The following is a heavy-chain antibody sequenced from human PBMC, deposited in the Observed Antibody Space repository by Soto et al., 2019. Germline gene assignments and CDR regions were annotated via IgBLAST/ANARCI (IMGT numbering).Heavy chain of an antibody. CDR3: ATNGYNYPNWFYP. Sequence: SETLSLTCTVSGGSISSYYWSWIRQPPGKGLEWIGYIHYSGSTNYNPSLKSRVTISLDTSKNPFSLKLTSVTAADTAIYYCATNGYNYPNWFYPWGQGTLVTVSS. V-gene: IGHV4-59*01. CDR2: IHYSGST. CDR1: GGSISSYY. J-gene: IGHJ5*02. D-gene: IGHD3-22*01.